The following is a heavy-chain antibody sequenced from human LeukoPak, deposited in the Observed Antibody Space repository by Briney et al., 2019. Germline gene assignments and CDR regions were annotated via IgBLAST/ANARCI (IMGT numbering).Heavy chain of an antibody. D-gene: IGHD3-10*01. CDR1: GFTFSTYA. V-gene: IGHV3-64D*09. J-gene: IGHJ2*01. Sequence: GGSLRLSCSASGFTFSTYAMHWVRQAPGKGLKGVSAISSNGGSTYYADSVKGRFTISRDNSKNTLYLQMSSMRTEDSAIYYCVKLAAPGAIWYFDLWGSGTLVTVSS. CDR3: VKLAAPGAIWYFDL. CDR2: ISSNGGST.